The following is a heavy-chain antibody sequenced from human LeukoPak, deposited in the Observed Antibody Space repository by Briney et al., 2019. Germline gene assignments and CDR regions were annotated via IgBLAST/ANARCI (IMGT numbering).Heavy chain of an antibody. J-gene: IGHJ4*02. Sequence: SETLSLTCTVSGGSISSYYWSWIRQPPGKGLDWIGTVYHTGITYYHPSLKSRVTMSVDTSKNRFSLKLTSVTAADTAVYYCVRALLDTSGYDFDYWGQGTLVTVSS. V-gene: IGHV4-59*04. CDR1: GGSISSYY. D-gene: IGHD3-22*01. CDR3: VRALLDTSGYDFDY. CDR2: VYHTGIT.